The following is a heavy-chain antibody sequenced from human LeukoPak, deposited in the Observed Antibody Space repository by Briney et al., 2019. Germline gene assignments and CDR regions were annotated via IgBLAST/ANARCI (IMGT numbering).Heavy chain of an antibody. CDR2: ISYEASNK. Sequence: GGSLRLSCAASGFTFSSYALRWVRQAPGKGLEWVAVISYEASNKYYADSVKGRFTISRDYSKDTLYLQMNSLRTEDTAVYFCTRSHYATASPLDIWGQGTLVTVSS. CDR1: GFTFSSYA. J-gene: IGHJ4*02. V-gene: IGHV3-30*04. D-gene: IGHD2-2*01. CDR3: TRSHYATASPLDI.